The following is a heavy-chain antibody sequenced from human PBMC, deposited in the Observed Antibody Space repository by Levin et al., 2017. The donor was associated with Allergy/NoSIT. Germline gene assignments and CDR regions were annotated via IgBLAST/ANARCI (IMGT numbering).Heavy chain of an antibody. CDR1: GYTFTGYY. Sequence: ASVKVSCKASGYTFTGYYMHWVRQAPGQGLEWMGWINPNSGGTNYAQKFQGRVTMTRDTSISTAYMELSRLRSDDTAVYYCTSLWVVVAATSVSLGDYWGQGTLVTVSS. CDR3: TSLWVVVAATSVSLGDY. J-gene: IGHJ4*02. CDR2: INPNSGGT. V-gene: IGHV1-2*02. D-gene: IGHD2-15*01.